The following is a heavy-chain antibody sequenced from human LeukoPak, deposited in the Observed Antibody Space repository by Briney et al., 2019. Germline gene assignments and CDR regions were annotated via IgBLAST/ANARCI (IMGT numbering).Heavy chain of an antibody. CDR1: GGTFSSYA. Sequence: SVKVSCKASGGTFSSYAISWVRQGPGQGLEWMGRIIPILGIANYAQKFQGRVTITADKSTSTAYMELSSLRSEDTAVYYCARVGSYCGGDCYTWFDPWGQGTLVTVSS. J-gene: IGHJ5*02. CDR3: ARVGSYCGGDCYTWFDP. CDR2: IIPILGIA. D-gene: IGHD2-21*02. V-gene: IGHV1-69*04.